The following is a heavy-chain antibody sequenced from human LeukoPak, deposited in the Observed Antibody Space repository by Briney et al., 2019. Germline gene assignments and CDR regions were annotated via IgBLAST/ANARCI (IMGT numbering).Heavy chain of an antibody. D-gene: IGHD6-19*01. CDR1: GFTFSSYG. V-gene: IGHV3-30*18. Sequence: GGSLRLSCAASGFTFSSYGMHWVRQAPGKGLEWVAVISYDGSNKYYADSVKGRFTISRDNSKNTLYLQMNSLRAEDTAVYYCAKVAGYSSGWSRSDYWGQGTLVTVSS. J-gene: IGHJ4*02. CDR3: AKVAGYSSGWSRSDY. CDR2: ISYDGSNK.